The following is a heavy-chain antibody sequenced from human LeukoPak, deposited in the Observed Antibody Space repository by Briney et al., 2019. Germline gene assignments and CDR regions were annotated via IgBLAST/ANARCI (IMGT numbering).Heavy chain of an antibody. CDR2: VYPRNSDT. CDR3: ARPGMGYSLDAFDI. J-gene: IGHJ3*02. Sequence: GESLKISCEASGYAFTNSWIGWVRQVPGKGLEYMGIVYPRNSDTRYSPSFQGQVTISADKSINTAYLQWSSLRASDTAMYYCARPGMGYSLDAFDIWGQGTMVTVSS. CDR1: GYAFTNSW. V-gene: IGHV5-51*01. D-gene: IGHD3-22*01.